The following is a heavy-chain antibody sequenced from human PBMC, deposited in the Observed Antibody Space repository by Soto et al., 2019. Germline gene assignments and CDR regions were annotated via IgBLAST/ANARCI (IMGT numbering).Heavy chain of an antibody. D-gene: IGHD3-22*01. V-gene: IGHV3-30-3*01. J-gene: IGHJ3*02. CDR2: ISYDGSNK. CDR3: ARESHDSSGDDAFDI. CDR1: GFTFSSYA. Sequence: QVQLVESGGGVVQPGRSLRLSCAASGFTFSSYAMHWVRQAPGKGLEWVAVISYDGSNKYYADSVKGRFTISRDNSKNTLYLQMNSLRAEDTAVYYCARESHDSSGDDAFDIWGQGTMVTVSS.